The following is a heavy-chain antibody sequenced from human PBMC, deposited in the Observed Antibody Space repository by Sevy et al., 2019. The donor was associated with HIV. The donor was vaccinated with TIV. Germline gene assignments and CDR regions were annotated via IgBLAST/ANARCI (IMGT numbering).Heavy chain of an antibody. J-gene: IGHJ4*02. V-gene: IGHV3-11*06. CDR1: GFSFSDYY. Sequence: GGSLRLSCAASGFSFSDYYVSWIRQAPGKGLEWVSYISVIITYTNYADSVKGRFTISRDNAKNSMYLQLNSLRAEDTAVYYCARRAGNWDYFDYWGQGTLVTVSS. CDR3: ARRAGNWDYFDY. CDR2: ISVIITYT. D-gene: IGHD7-27*01.